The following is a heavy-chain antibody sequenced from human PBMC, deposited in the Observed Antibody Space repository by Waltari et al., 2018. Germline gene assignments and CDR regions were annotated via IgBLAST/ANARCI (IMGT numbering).Heavy chain of an antibody. V-gene: IGHV1-2*06. CDR1: GNPFTCDH. D-gene: IGHD2-15*01. CDR2: ISPSSGGT. Sequence: QVQLVQSGAEVKNPGASVTVSCAASGNPFTCDHNTRVLQAPGQGLEWMGRISPSSGGTSYAQKCQGRVSMTRDTSINTAFMELSSLRSDDTAMFYCARVGYCIGNNCLTGALDIWGQGTLVTVSS. J-gene: IGHJ3*02. CDR3: ARVGYCIGNNCLTGALDI.